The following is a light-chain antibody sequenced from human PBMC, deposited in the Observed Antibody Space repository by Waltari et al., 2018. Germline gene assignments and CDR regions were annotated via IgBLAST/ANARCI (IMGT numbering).Light chain of an antibody. J-gene: IGLJ3*02. Sequence: QSALTQPASVSGSPGQSITISCTGTSSDVGGYNYVSWYPQHPGKAPKLMIYEVSNRASGVSKRFAGSKSGNTASLTISGLQAEDEADYYCSSYTSSSTRVFGGGTKLTVL. CDR2: EVS. CDR1: SSDVGGYNY. V-gene: IGLV2-14*01. CDR3: SSYTSSSTRV.